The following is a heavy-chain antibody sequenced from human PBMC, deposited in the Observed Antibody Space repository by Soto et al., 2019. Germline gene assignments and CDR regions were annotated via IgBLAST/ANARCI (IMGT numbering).Heavy chain of an antibody. CDR3: ARASYYYDSRGYYYRYYFDY. V-gene: IGHV3-23*01. J-gene: IGHJ4*02. D-gene: IGHD3-22*01. Sequence: PGGSLRLSCAASGFIFSSYAMSWVRQAPGKGLEWVSAIICSGGSTYYADSVMGRFTISRDNSKNTVHLQMNSLRAEDTAVYYCARASYYYDSRGYYYRYYFDYWGQGALVTVS. CDR1: GFIFSSYA. CDR2: IICSGGST.